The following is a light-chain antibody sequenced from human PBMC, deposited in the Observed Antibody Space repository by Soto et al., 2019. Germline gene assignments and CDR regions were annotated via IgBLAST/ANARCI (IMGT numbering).Light chain of an antibody. CDR2: END. J-gene: IGLJ1*01. CDR3: ATWDSSLSAGF. CDR1: SSNTGNNY. Sequence: QSVLTQPPSVSAAPGQKVTISCSGSSSNTGNNYVSWYQQLPGAAPKLLIYENDKRPSGIPDRFSGSKSGTSATLGITGLQTGDEADYYCATWDSSLSAGFFGTGTKLTVL. V-gene: IGLV1-51*02.